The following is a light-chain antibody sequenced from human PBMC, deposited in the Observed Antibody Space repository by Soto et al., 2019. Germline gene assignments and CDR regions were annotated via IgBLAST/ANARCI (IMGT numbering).Light chain of an antibody. J-gene: IGKJ5*01. CDR1: QIVGGDT. Sequence: IVLTQSPGTLSLSPGERATLSCRASQIVGGDTLAWFQQRPGQAPRLVIYGASNRAAGIPDRFSGSGSGTDFTLTVSRLEPEDFAMYYCQQYHWAPDTFGQGRRLEIK. V-gene: IGKV3-20*01. CDR3: QQYHWAPDT. CDR2: GAS.